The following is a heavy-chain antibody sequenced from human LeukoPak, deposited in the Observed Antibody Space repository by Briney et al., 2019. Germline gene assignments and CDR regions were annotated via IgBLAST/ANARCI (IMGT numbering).Heavy chain of an antibody. V-gene: IGHV1-2*02. D-gene: IGHD1-1*01. J-gene: IGHJ4*02. CDR2: ISPASGAT. CDR1: GYTFTGSY. CDR3: LNEHGG. Sequence: ASVRVSCKASGYTFTGSYMHWVRQAPGQGFEWIGWISPASGATKYAQNFQGRVTLTTDASITTAYMELSSLTSDDTASYYCLNEHGGWGQGTPVTVSS.